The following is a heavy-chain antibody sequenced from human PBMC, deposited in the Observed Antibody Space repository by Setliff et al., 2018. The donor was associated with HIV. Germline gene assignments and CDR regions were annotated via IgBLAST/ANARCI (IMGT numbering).Heavy chain of an antibody. V-gene: IGHV3-48*01. CDR1: GLTFSTHS. J-gene: IGHJ4*02. Sequence: PGESLKISCAASGLTFSTHSMNWVRQAPGKGLEWVSYISGSSSPIYYADSVTGRFTISRDDSKNTLYLQMNSLRAEDTAVYYCAKDKGQKYADYWGQGTVVTVSS. CDR2: ISGSSSPI. D-gene: IGHD3-10*01. CDR3: AKDKGQKYADY.